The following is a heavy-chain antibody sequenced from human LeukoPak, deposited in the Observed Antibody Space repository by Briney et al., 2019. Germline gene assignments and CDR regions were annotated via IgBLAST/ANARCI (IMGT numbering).Heavy chain of an antibody. D-gene: IGHD3-3*01. V-gene: IGHV1-46*01. Sequence: ASVKVSCKASGYTFTSYYMHWVRQAPGQGLEWMGIINPSGGSTSYAQKFQGRVTMTRDTSTSTVYMELSSLRSEDTAVYYCARFRSNYDFWSGYPPDDAFDIWGQGTMVTVSS. J-gene: IGHJ3*02. CDR3: ARFRSNYDFWSGYPPDDAFDI. CDR2: INPSGGST. CDR1: GYTFTSYY.